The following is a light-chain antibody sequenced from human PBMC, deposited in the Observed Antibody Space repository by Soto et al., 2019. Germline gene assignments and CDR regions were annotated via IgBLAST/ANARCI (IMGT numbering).Light chain of an antibody. CDR2: WAS. J-gene: IGKJ2*01. CDR1: QSILYSSNNKNY. CDR3: QQYYSSPYT. V-gene: IGKV4-1*01. Sequence: DIVMTQSPDSLAVALGERATINCRSSQSILYSSNNKNYLAWYQQKPGQPPKLLIYWASTGESGVPDRFSGSGSGTDFTLTISSLQAEDVAVYYCQQYYSSPYTFGHGTKLEIK.